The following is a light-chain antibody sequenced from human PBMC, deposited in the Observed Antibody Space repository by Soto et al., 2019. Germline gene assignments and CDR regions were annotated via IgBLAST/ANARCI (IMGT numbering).Light chain of an antibody. CDR3: QSYDSSLSSVV. CDR1: SSNIGAGYD. J-gene: IGLJ2*01. V-gene: IGLV1-40*01. CDR2: GNS. Sequence: QSVLTQPPSVSGASGQRVTISCTGSSSNIGAGYDVHWYQQLPGTAPKLLIYGNSNRPSGVPDRCSGSKSGTSASLAITGLRAEDAADYYCQSYDSSLSSVVFGGGTQLTVL.